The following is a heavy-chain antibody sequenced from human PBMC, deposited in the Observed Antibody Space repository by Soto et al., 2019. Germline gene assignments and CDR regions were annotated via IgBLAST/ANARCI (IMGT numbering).Heavy chain of an antibody. CDR1: GGSITSSY. CDR3: ARHNYGSGSTYFDY. CDR2: IFYNGNT. D-gene: IGHD3-10*01. J-gene: IGHJ4*02. V-gene: IGHV4-59*08. Sequence: SETLSLTCTVSGGSITSSYWSWIRQPPEKGLEWIGYIFYNGNTNYNPSLKSRVTISLDTSKNQFSLKLNSMTAADTAVYYCARHNYGSGSTYFDYWGQGTLVTVSS.